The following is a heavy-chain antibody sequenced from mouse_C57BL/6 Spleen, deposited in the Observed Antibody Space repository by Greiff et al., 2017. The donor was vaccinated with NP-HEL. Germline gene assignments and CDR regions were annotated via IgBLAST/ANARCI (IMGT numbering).Heavy chain of an antibody. CDR2: ISSGSSTI. J-gene: IGHJ4*01. CDR1: RFTFSDYG. V-gene: IGHV5-17*01. D-gene: IGHD2-3*01. Sequence: EVQLVESGGGLVKPGGSLKLSCAASRFTFSDYGMHWVRQAPEKGLEWVAYISSGSSTIYYADTVKGRFTISRDNAKNTLFLQSTSLRSEDTAMYYCAMRYDGYYDAMDYWGQGTSVTVSS. CDR3: AMRYDGYYDAMDY.